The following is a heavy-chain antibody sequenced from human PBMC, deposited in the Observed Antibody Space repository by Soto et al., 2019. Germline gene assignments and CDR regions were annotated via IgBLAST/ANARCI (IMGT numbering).Heavy chain of an antibody. V-gene: IGHV5-51*01. J-gene: IGHJ4*02. CDR2: IYPGDSDT. D-gene: IGHD1-1*01. CDR1: GYSFTSYW. CDR3: VRSPTVQLLNPGYYDY. Sequence: PGESLKISCKGSGYSFTSYWIGWVRQMPGKGLEWMGIIYPGDSDTRYSPSFQGQVTISADKSISTAYLQWSSLKASDSAMYFCVRSPTVQLLNPGYYDYWGQGTLVTVSS.